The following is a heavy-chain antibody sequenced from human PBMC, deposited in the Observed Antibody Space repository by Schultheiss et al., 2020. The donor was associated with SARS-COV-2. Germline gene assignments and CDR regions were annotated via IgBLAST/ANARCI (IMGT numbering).Heavy chain of an antibody. CDR2: ISSNGGST. V-gene: IGHV3-64D*06. J-gene: IGHJ3*02. D-gene: IGHD1-26*01. CDR1: GFTFSSYA. Sequence: GGSLRLSCSASGFTFSSYAMHWVRQAPGKGLEYVSAISSNGGSTYYADSVKGRFTISRDNSKNTLYLQMSSLRDEDTAVYYCVKDDVGWSFDIWGQGTMVTVSS. CDR3: VKDDVGWSFDI.